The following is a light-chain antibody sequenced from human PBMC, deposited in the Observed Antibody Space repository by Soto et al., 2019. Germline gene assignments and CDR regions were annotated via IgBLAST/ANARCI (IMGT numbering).Light chain of an antibody. CDR3: AAWDDSLDARL. V-gene: IGLV1-44*01. J-gene: IGLJ3*02. CDR1: SSNIGSNS. Sequence: QPVLTQPPSASGTPGQRVTLSCSGSSSNIGSNSVSWYQQFPGTSPKLLISNNSQRPSGVPDRFSGSKSVTSASLAISGLQSEDEASYFCAAWDDSLDARLFGGGTKLTVL. CDR2: NNS.